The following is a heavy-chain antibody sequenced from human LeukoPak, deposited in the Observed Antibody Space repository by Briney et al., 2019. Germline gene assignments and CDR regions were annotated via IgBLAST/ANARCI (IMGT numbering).Heavy chain of an antibody. V-gene: IGHV3-30*02. CDR3: ARAISSGYDQDAFDI. D-gene: IGHD5-12*01. CDR1: GFTFSSYG. Sequence: PGGSLRLSCAASGFTFSSYGMHWVRQAPGKGLEWVAFIRYDGSNKYYADSVKGRFTISRDNSKNTLYLQMNSLRAEDTAVYYCARAISSGYDQDAFDIWGQGTMVTVSS. CDR2: IRYDGSNK. J-gene: IGHJ3*02.